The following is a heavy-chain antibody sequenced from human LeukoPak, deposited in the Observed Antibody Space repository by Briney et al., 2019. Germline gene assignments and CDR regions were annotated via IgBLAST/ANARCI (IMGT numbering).Heavy chain of an antibody. CDR1: GFIFSSFA. D-gene: IGHD6-13*01. CDR3: VRPGKAATGTNYFDN. Sequence: GGSLRPSCSASGFIFSSFAMHWVRQAPGKGLEYVSAVSSDGGDTNYANSVKGRFTISRDNSKNTLYLQMSSLRTDDTAVYYCVRPGKAATGTNYFDNWGQGILVTVSP. CDR2: VSSDGGDT. J-gene: IGHJ4*02. V-gene: IGHV3-64D*09.